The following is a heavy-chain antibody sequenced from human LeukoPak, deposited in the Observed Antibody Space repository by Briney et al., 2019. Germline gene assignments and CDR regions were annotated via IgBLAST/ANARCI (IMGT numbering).Heavy chain of an antibody. V-gene: IGHV1-18*01. J-gene: IGHJ2*01. Sequence: ASVKVSCKASGYSLRNHGISWVRQAPGQGLEWMGWIGADNGYTHYAQKLQGRVTLTTDTSTNTAHMDLRSLSSDDTAVYYCARASSAYNWYFDLWGRGTLVTVSS. CDR2: IGADNGYT. D-gene: IGHD4-11*01. CDR1: GYSLRNHG. CDR3: ARASSAYNWYFDL.